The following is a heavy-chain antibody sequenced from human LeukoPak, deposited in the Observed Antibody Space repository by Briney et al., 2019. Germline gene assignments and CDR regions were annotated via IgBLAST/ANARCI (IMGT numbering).Heavy chain of an antibody. CDR3: AKDFFQLPQAYFDF. J-gene: IGHJ4*02. V-gene: IGHV3-30*02. CDR1: GFTFGCCG. Sequence: GGSLRLSCAASGFTFGCCGIHWVRQPPGKGLEWVAFVRSDGSDKYYADSVKGRFTISRDNSKNTVYLQMNSLRAEDTAIYYCAKDFFQLPQAYFDFWGQGSLVTVSS. D-gene: IGHD2-2*01. CDR2: VRSDGSDK.